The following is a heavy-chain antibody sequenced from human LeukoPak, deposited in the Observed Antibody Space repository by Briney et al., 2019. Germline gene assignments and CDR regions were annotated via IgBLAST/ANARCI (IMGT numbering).Heavy chain of an antibody. V-gene: IGHV4-39*07. CDR3: ARDARRGWFDP. D-gene: IGHD3-10*01. CDR1: GGSISSSSYY. Sequence: SETLSLTCTVSGGSISSSSYYWGWIRQPPGKGLEWIGSIYYSGSTYYNPSLKSRVTISVDTSKNQFSLKLSSVTAADTAVYYCARDARRGWFDPWGQGTLVTVSS. CDR2: IYYSGST. J-gene: IGHJ5*02.